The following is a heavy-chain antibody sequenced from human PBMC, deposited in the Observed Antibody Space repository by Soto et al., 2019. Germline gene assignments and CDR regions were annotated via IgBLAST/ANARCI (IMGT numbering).Heavy chain of an antibody. V-gene: IGHV1-18*01. D-gene: IGHD6-6*01. CDR1: GYTFTSYG. CDR3: ARESEPHTSLYSSSSTVDY. CDR2: ISAYNGNT. Sequence: ASVKVSCKASGYTFTSYGIIWVRQAPGQGLEWMGWISAYNGNTNYAQKLQGRVTMTTDTSTSTAYMELRSLRSDDTAVYYCARESEPHTSLYSSSSTVDYWGQGTLVTVSS. J-gene: IGHJ4*02.